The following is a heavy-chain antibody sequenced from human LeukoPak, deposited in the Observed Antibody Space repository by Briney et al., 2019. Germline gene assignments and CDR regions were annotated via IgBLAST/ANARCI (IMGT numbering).Heavy chain of an antibody. CDR3: ARGQGSSGWYYYGMDV. CDR1: GEPFSGYY. V-gene: IGHV4-34*01. J-gene: IGHJ6*02. Sequence: SETLSLTCAVYGEPFSGYYWSWIRQPPGKGLERSGEINHSGSTNYNPSLKSRVTISVDTSKNQFSLKLSSVTAADTAVYYCARGQGSSGWYYYGMDVWGQGTTVTVSS. D-gene: IGHD6-6*01. CDR2: INHSGST.